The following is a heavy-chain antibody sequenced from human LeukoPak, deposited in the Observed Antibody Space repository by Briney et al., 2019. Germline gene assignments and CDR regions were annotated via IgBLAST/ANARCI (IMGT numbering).Heavy chain of an antibody. CDR1: GLTFSGSA. D-gene: IGHD2-21*01. V-gene: IGHV3-73*01. CDR3: TIRGGDYYYYYMDV. Sequence: GESLKISCAASGLTFSGSAMHWVRQASGKGLEWVGRIRSKANSYATAYAAAVKGRFTIYKDDSKNTAYLQMNSLKTEDTAVYYCTIRGGDYYYYYMDVWGKGTTVTVSS. CDR2: IRSKANSYAT. J-gene: IGHJ6*03.